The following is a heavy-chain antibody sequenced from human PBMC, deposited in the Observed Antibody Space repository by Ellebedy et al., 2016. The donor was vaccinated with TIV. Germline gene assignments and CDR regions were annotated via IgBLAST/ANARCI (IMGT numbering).Heavy chain of an antibody. CDR3: AKGPTVTDDAFDV. Sequence: GESLKISCVASGFTFSNYAMSWVRQAPGMGLEWVSAISSTAITTNSADSVKGRFTISRDNSKNTLFLQMNSLRVADTAVYYCAKGPTVTDDAFDVWGQGTLVTVSS. D-gene: IGHD4-17*01. CDR2: ISSTAITT. J-gene: IGHJ3*01. CDR1: GFTFSNYA. V-gene: IGHV3-23*01.